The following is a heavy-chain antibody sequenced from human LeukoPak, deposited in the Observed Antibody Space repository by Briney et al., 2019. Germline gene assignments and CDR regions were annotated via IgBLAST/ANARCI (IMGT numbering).Heavy chain of an antibody. CDR3: ARESRSSGYYNY. J-gene: IGHJ4*02. CDR1: GFTFSSYA. D-gene: IGHD3-22*01. V-gene: IGHV3-30-3*01. Sequence: GRSLRLSCAASGFTFSSYAMHWVRQAPGKGLEWVAVISYDGSNKYYADSVKGRFTISRDNSKNTLYLQMNSLRAEDTAVYYCARESRSSGYYNYWGQGTLVTVSS. CDR2: ISYDGSNK.